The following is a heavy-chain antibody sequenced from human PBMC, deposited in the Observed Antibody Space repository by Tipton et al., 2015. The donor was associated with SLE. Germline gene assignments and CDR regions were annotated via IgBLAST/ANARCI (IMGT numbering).Heavy chain of an antibody. CDR1: GYSFSDFY. D-gene: IGHD1-26*01. CDR3: AKDSGLGVDY. Sequence: QSGAEVKKPGASVQLSCKTSGYSFSDFYIHWVRQAPGQGLEWLGVINPSDDTSKYQQKFQGRVTLTRDTSTSTVYMDLTSLTSEDTVVYYCAKDSGLGVDYWGQGTPVTVSS. J-gene: IGHJ4*02. CDR2: INPSDDTS. V-gene: IGHV1-46*01.